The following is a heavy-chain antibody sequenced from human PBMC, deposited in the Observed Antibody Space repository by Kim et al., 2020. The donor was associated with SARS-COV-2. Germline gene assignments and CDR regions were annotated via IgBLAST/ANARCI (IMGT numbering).Heavy chain of an antibody. D-gene: IGHD2-15*01. J-gene: IGHJ4*02. Sequence: GGSLRLSCAASGFTFSSYWMHWVRQAPGKGLVWVSCINSDGSSTSYADSVKGRFTISRDNAKNTLYLQMNSLRAEDTAVYYCARGSSEAAGGYWGQGTLVTVSS. CDR2: INSDGSST. V-gene: IGHV3-74*01. CDR3: ARGSSEAAGGY. CDR1: GFTFSSYW.